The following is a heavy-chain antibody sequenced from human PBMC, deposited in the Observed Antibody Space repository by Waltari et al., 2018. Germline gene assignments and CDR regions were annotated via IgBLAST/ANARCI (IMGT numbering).Heavy chain of an antibody. V-gene: IGHV4-39*07. CDR3: ARLGYCSSTSCYTTFFDAFDI. CDR1: GGSIDSDTSY. J-gene: IGHJ3*02. CDR2: LYYCGST. D-gene: IGHD2-2*02. Sequence: QVQLQESGPGLVKPSETLSLTCSVSGGSIDSDTSYWGWIRQPPGKGLEVVWGLYYCGSTYYNPSLMSPVASSVHTSQRQFSLKLTSVTAADTALYFCARLGYCSSTSCYTTFFDAFDIWGQGTMATVSS.